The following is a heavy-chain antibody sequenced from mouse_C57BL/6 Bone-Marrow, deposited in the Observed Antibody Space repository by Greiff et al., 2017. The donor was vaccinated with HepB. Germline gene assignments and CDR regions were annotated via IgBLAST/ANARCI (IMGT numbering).Heavy chain of an antibody. CDR2: IDPENGDT. CDR1: GFNIKDDY. V-gene: IGHV14-4*01. D-gene: IGHD1-1*01. Sequence: EVQLQQSGAELVRPGASVKLSCTASGFNIKDDYMHWVKRRPEQGLEWIGWIDPENGDTEYASKFQGKATITADTSSNTAYLQLSSLTSEDTAVYYCTLTTVVATPFDYWGQGTTLTVSS. CDR3: TLTTVVATPFDY. J-gene: IGHJ2*01.